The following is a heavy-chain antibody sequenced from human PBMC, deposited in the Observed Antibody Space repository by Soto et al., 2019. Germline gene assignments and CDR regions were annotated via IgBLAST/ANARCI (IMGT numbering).Heavy chain of an antibody. V-gene: IGHV1-3*01. CDR2: INAGNGNT. CDR3: ARVLALWFGMNDGFYV. CDR1: GYTFTSYA. J-gene: IGHJ3*01. D-gene: IGHD3-10*01. Sequence: GASVKVSCKASGYTFTSYAIHWVRQAPGQRLEWMGWINAGNGNTKYSQKFQGRVTITRDTSASTAYMELSSLRSEDTAVYYCARVLALWFGMNDGFYVWAQGTLVPVSS.